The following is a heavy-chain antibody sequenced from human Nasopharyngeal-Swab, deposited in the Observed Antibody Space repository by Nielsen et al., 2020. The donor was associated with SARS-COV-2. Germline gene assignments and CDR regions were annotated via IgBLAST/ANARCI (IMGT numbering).Heavy chain of an antibody. J-gene: IGHJ4*02. CDR2: IYSGGST. V-gene: IGHV3-53*01. CDR3: ARGLSPYDY. Sequence: GESLKISCAASGFTVSSNYMSWVRQAPGKGLEWVSVIYSGGSTYYADSVKGRFTISRDNSKNTLYLQMNSLRAEDTAVYYCARGLSPYDYGGQGTLVTVSS. CDR1: GFTVSSNY. D-gene: IGHD2/OR15-2a*01.